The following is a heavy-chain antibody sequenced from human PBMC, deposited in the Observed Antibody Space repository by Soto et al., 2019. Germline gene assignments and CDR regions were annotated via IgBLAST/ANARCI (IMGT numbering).Heavy chain of an antibody. Sequence: SETLSLTCTVSGGSISSYYWSWIRQPPGKGLEWIGYIYYSGSTNYNPSLKSRVTISVDTSKNQFSLKLSSVTAADTAVYYCAREQGHYYYYYGMDVRGQGTTVTVSS. CDR1: GGSISSYY. CDR3: AREQGHYYYYYGMDV. J-gene: IGHJ6*02. CDR2: IYYSGST. V-gene: IGHV4-59*01.